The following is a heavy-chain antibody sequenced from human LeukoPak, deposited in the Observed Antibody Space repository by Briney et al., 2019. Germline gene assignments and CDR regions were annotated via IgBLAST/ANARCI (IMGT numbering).Heavy chain of an antibody. CDR2: ISSSSSTK. J-gene: IGHJ3*02. CDR1: GFTFSTYS. Sequence: GSLRLSCAASGFTFSTYSMNWVRQAPGKGLEWVSYISSSSSTKYYADSVKGRFTISRDNAKKSLYLQMNSLGAEDTAVYYCATGVGITIFGVVINAFDIWGQGTLVTVSS. D-gene: IGHD3-3*01. V-gene: IGHV3-48*01. CDR3: ATGVGITIFGVVINAFDI.